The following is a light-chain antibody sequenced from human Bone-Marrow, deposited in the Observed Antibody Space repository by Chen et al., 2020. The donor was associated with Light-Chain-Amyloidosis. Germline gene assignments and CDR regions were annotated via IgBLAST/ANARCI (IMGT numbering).Light chain of an antibody. CDR1: DLPTKY. V-gene: IGLV3-25*03. CDR2: RDT. CDR3: QSADSSGTYEVI. J-gene: IGLJ2*01. Sequence: SYELTQPPSPSVSPGLPARITCSGDDLPTKYAYWYQQKPGQAPVLVIHRDTERPSGISERFSGSSSGTTATLTISGVQAEDEADYHCQSADSSGTYEVIFGGGTKLTVL.